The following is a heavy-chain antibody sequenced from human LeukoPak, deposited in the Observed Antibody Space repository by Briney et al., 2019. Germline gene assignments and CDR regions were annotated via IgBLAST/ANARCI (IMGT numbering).Heavy chain of an antibody. J-gene: IGHJ3*02. CDR2: IYRVGST. D-gene: IGHD3-16*02. V-gene: IGHV3-66*01. CDR3: ARVNRGDAFDI. CDR1: GFTVSSNY. Sequence: GGSLRLSCAASGFTVSSNYMSWVRQAPGKGLEWVSIIYRVGSTFYADSVEGRFTISRDNSKNTLYLQMNSLRAEDTAVYYCARVNRGDAFDIWGQGTLVTVSS.